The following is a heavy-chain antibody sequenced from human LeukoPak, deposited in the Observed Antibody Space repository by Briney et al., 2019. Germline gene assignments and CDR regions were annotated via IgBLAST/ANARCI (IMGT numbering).Heavy chain of an antibody. CDR1: GDSISSGDYY. CDR2: ISSSGST. CDR3: ARCITMIVGHPSDAFDI. J-gene: IGHJ3*02. D-gene: IGHD3-22*01. Sequence: SETLSLTCAVSGDSISSGDYYWSWIRQPAGKGLEWIGRISSSGSTNYNPSLKSRVTMSVDTSKNQFSLKLSSVTAADTAVYYCARCITMIVGHPSDAFDIWGQGTMVTVSS. V-gene: IGHV4-61*02.